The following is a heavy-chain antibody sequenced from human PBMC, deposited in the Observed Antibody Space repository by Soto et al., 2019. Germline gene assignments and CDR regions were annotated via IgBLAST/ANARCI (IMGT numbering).Heavy chain of an antibody. J-gene: IGHJ5*02. CDR3: AHIPNYYQDDWFHP. Sequence: QITLKESGPTLVKPTQTLTLTCTFSGFSLTTRGVGVGGMRQPPGKALEWVALIYWDDDKRYSPSLQSRLSIPKDTSKHQVILTLTNVVPVDTATYYCAHIPNYYQDDWFHPWGQGTLVSVSS. V-gene: IGHV2-5*02. CDR2: IYWDDDK. D-gene: IGHD3-10*01. CDR1: GFSLTTRGVG.